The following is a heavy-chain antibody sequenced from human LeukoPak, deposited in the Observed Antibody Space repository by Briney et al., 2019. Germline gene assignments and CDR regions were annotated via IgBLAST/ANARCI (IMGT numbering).Heavy chain of an antibody. D-gene: IGHD3-9*01. V-gene: IGHV4-59*01. CDR1: GGSISSCY. Sequence: PSETLSLTCTVSGGSISSCYWSWIRQPPGKGLEWIGYIYYSGSTNYNPSLKSRVTISVDMSKNQFSLKLSSVTAADTAVYYCARGNYDILTGYYWSPYFDYWGQGTLVTVSS. CDR3: ARGNYDILTGYYWSPYFDY. CDR2: IYYSGST. J-gene: IGHJ4*02.